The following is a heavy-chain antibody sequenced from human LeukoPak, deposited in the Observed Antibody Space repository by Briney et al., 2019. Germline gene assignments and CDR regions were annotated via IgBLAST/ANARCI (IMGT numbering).Heavy chain of an antibody. CDR1: GGSISSYY. CDR3: ARDPRIAAAQDAFDI. V-gene: IGHV4-59*01. Sequence: SETLSLTCTVSGGSISSYYWSWIRQPPGKGLEWIGYIHYSGSTNYNPSLKSRVTISVDTSKNQFSLKLSSVTAADTAVYYCARDPRIAAAQDAFDIWGQGTMVTVSS. D-gene: IGHD6-13*01. J-gene: IGHJ3*02. CDR2: IHYSGST.